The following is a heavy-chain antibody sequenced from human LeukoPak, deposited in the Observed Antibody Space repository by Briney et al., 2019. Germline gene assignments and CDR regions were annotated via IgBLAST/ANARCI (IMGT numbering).Heavy chain of an antibody. V-gene: IGHV1-2*02. J-gene: IGHJ4*02. CDR2: INPNSGGT. D-gene: IGHD6-13*01. CDR3: ARDRLPLVQGGSYYFDY. CDR1: GYTFTGYY. Sequence: ASVKVSCKASGYTFTGYYIHWVRQAPGQGLEWMGWINPNSGGTNYAQKFQGRVTMTRDTSITTAYMELSRLRSDDTAVYYCARDRLPLVQGGSYYFDYWGQGTLVTVSS.